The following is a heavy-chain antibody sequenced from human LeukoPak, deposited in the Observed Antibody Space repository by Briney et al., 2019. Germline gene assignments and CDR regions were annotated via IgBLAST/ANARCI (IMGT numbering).Heavy chain of an antibody. J-gene: IGHJ5*02. CDR1: GGSFSGYY. Sequence: SETLSLTCAVYGGSFSGYYWSRIRQPPGKGLEWIGEINHSGSTNYNPSLKSRVTISVDTSKNQFSLKLSSVTAADTAVYYCARGFPTRLGKFGSHSWFDPWGQGTLVTVSS. V-gene: IGHV4-34*01. D-gene: IGHD2-15*01. CDR3: ARGFPTRLGKFGSHSWFDP. CDR2: INHSGST.